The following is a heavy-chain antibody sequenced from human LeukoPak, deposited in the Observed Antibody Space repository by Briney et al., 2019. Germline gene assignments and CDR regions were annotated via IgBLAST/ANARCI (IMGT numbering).Heavy chain of an antibody. CDR2: INPNSGGT. V-gene: IGHV1-2*02. J-gene: IGHJ4*02. D-gene: IGHD2/OR15-2a*01. CDR3: AREGAFGFYALDY. Sequence: ASVKVSCKASGYTFTSYGISWVRQAPGQGLVWMGWINPNSGGTNYAQKFQGRVTMTRDTSISTAYMELSRVTSDDTAVYYCAREGAFGFYALDYWGQGTLVTVSS. CDR1: GYTFTSYG.